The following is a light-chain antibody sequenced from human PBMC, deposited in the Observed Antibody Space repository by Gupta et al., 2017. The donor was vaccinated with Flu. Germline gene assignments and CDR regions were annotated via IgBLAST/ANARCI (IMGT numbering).Light chain of an antibody. J-gene: IGKJ1*01. CDR1: QTINSY. CDR2: DAS. Sequence: VLTQSPATLSLSPGERAPLSCRASQTINSYLAWYQQKPCQAPRLLIYDASNRATGIPDRCSGSWDGTDDTLTINSRDPEDCAVYYCQQRISGRPTWTFGRGTKVEIK. CDR3: QQRISGRPTWT. V-gene: IGKV3-11*01.